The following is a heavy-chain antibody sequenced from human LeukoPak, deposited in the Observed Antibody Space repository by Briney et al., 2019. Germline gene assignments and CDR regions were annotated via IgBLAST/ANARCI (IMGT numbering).Heavy chain of an antibody. Sequence: ASVKISCKASGYTFTCYYMHWLRLAPGQGLEWLGWINPNSGGTNYAQKFRGRVTMTRDTSISTAYMEVSSLRSDDTAVYYCGRDLEQWRGRMDVWGQGTTVTVSS. CDR3: GRDLEQWRGRMDV. D-gene: IGHD6-19*01. J-gene: IGHJ6*02. CDR2: INPNSGGT. CDR1: GYTFTCYY. V-gene: IGHV1-2*02.